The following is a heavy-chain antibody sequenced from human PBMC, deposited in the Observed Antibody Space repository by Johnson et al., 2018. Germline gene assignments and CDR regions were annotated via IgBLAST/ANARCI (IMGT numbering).Heavy chain of an antibody. CDR3: VRALGTPLDC. CDR2: IYPSGSP. V-gene: IGHV4-4*07. CDR1: DASFSTSY. J-gene: IGHJ4*02. D-gene: IGHD3-3*02. Sequence: QVQLQESGPELVKPSETLSLTCTVSDASFSTSYWSWIRQPAGKGLEWIGRIYPSGSPTYSPSFKSRVPLSVETSPTQFSLKLSSVTAADTAVYYCVRALGTPLDCWGQVTQVTVSS.